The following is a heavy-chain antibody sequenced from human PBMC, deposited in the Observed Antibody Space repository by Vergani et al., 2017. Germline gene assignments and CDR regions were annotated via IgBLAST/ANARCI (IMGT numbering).Heavy chain of an antibody. Sequence: QLQLQESGPGLVKPSETLSLTCTVSGGSISSSSYYWGWIRQPPGKGLEWIGSIYYSGSTYYNPSLKSRVTISVDTSKNQFSLKLSSVTAADTAVYYCARQGYGGVSFAWYFDLWGRGTLVTVSS. D-gene: IGHD5-12*01. CDR3: ARQGYGGVSFAWYFDL. V-gene: IGHV4-39*01. CDR1: GGSISSSSYY. CDR2: IYYSGST. J-gene: IGHJ2*01.